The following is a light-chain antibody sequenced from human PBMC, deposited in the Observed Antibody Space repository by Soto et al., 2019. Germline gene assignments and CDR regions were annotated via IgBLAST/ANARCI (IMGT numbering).Light chain of an antibody. CDR1: SSDVGGYNY. Sequence: QSALTQPPSASGSPEQSVTISCTGTSSDVGGYNYVSWYQQYPGKAPKLMIYEVSKWPSGVPDRFSGSKSGNTASLTVSGLQAEDEADYYCSSYAGSNTYVFGTGTKVTVL. V-gene: IGLV2-8*01. CDR3: SSYAGSNTYV. J-gene: IGLJ1*01. CDR2: EVS.